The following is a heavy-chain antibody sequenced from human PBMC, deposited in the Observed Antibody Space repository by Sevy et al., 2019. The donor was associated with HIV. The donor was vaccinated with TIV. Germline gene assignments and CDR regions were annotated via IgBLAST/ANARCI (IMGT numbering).Heavy chain of an antibody. D-gene: IGHD2-15*01. CDR3: ARDSLGYCSGGSCYATPFDY. CDR2: IKQDGSEK. V-gene: IGHV3-7*01. CDR1: GFKSSMYW. J-gene: IGHJ4*02. Sequence: GGSLRLSCVASGFKSSMYWMSWVRQAPGKGLEWVANIKQDGSEKDYVDSVKGRFTISRDNAKNSLFLQMNNLRAEDTAVYYCARDSLGYCSGGSCYATPFDYWGQGTLVTVSS.